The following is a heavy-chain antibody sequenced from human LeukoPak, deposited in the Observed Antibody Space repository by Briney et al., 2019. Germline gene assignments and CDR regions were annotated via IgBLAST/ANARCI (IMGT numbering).Heavy chain of an antibody. D-gene: IGHD6-13*01. CDR3: ARGPESSSWFLNNPYFQH. CDR1: GYTFTGYY. CDR2: INPNSGGT. Sequence: GASVKVSCKASGYTFTGYYMHWVRQAPGQGLEWMGWINPNSGGTNYAQKFQGRVTMTRDTSISTAYMELSRLRSDDTAVYYCARGPESSSWFLNNPYFQHWGQGTLVTVSS. V-gene: IGHV1-2*02. J-gene: IGHJ1*01.